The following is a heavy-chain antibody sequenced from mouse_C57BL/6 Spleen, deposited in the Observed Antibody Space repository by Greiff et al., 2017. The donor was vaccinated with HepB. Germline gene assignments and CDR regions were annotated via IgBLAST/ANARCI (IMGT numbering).Heavy chain of an antibody. D-gene: IGHD2-3*01. V-gene: IGHV1-83*01. J-gene: IGHJ2*01. CDR2: YPGSGSTN. CDR3: REGDGYFGYYFGY. Sequence: VQLQQSGPELVKPGASVKMSCKASGYTFTDYNMHWVKQRPGQGLEWIGDIYPGSGSTNYNEKFKSKATLTVDTSSSTAYMQLSSLTSEDSAVYYCAREGDGYFGYYFGYWGQGTTVTVSS. CDR1: YTFTDYNM.